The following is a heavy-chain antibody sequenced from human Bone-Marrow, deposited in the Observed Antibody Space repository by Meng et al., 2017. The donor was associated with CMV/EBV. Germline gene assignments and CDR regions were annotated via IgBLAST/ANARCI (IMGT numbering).Heavy chain of an antibody. V-gene: IGHV3-7*03. Sequence: GESLKISCAASGFTFSSYWMSWVRQAPGKGLEWVANIKQDGSEKYYVDSVKGRFTISRDNAKNSLYLQMNSLRAEDTAVYYCARDSSGYLALFDYWGQGTLVIVSS. CDR2: IKQDGSEK. CDR3: ARDSSGYLALFDY. CDR1: GFTFSSYW. D-gene: IGHD3-22*01. J-gene: IGHJ4*02.